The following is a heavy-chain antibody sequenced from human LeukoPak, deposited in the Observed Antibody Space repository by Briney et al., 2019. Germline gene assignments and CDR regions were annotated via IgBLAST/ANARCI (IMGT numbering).Heavy chain of an antibody. Sequence: HPGGSLRLSCAASGFTFSSYAMSWVRQAPGKGLEWVSAISGSGGSTYYADSVKDRFTISRDNSKNTLYLQMNSLRAEDTAVYYCAKDRQWLALGPFDYWGQGTLVTVSS. CDR2: ISGSGGST. CDR3: AKDRQWLALGPFDY. J-gene: IGHJ4*02. D-gene: IGHD6-19*01. V-gene: IGHV3-23*01. CDR1: GFTFSSYA.